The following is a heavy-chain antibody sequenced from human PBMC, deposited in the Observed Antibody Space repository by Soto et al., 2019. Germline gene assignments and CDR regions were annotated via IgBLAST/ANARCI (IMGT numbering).Heavy chain of an antibody. V-gene: IGHV1-18*01. CDR1: GYTFSSRG. D-gene: IGHD4-17*01. CDR3: VREAGDYDWYFDL. CDR2: ISPHNAKT. Sequence: QAQLVQSGPEVKEPGASVKVSCKASGYTFSSRGIYWVRQAPGQGREWMGWISPHNAKTHYAQSLQGRVTLTTDTSTSTADMDRRGLRSDDTAVYYCVREAGDYDWYFDLWGRGTPVTVSS. J-gene: IGHJ2*01.